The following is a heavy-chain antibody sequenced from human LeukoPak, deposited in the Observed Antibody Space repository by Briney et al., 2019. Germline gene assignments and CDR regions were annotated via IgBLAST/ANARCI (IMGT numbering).Heavy chain of an antibody. V-gene: IGHV3-21*01. D-gene: IGHD5-18*01. CDR2: ISSSSSYI. Sequence: PGGSLRLSCAASGFTFSSYSMNWVRQAPGKGLEWVSSISSSSSYIYCADSVKGRFTISRDNAKNSLYLQMNSLRAEDTAVYYCARDEMDTAMPHYFDYWGQGTLVTVSS. CDR3: ARDEMDTAMPHYFDY. J-gene: IGHJ4*02. CDR1: GFTFSSYS.